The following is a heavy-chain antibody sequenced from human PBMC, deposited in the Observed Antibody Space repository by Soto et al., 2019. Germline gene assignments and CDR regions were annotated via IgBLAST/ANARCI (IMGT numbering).Heavy chain of an antibody. J-gene: IGHJ4*02. Sequence: SLRLSCAASGFTFSSYAMHWVRQAPGKGLEWVAVISYDGSNKYYADSVKGRFTISRDNSKNTLYLQMNSLRAEDTAVYYCATVSYYSDSSGSRSGYWGQGTLVTVSS. CDR3: ATVSYYSDSSGSRSGY. CDR2: ISYDGSNK. CDR1: GFTFSSYA. V-gene: IGHV3-30-3*01. D-gene: IGHD3-22*01.